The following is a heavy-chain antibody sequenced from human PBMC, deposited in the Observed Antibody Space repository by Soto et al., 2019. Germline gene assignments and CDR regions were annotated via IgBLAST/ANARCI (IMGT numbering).Heavy chain of an antibody. D-gene: IGHD3-10*01. CDR1: GFTFSSYS. Sequence: GGSLRLSCAASGFTFSSYSMNWVRQAPGKGLEWVSVIYSGGSTYYADSVKGRFTISRDNSKNTLYLQMNSLRAEDTAVYYCARDRREVMVRGVGYYYGMDVWGQGTTVTVSS. CDR2: IYSGGST. J-gene: IGHJ6*02. V-gene: IGHV3-66*01. CDR3: ARDRREVMVRGVGYYYGMDV.